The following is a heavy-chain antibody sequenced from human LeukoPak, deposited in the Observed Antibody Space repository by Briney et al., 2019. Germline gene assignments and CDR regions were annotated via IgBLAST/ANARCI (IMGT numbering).Heavy chain of an antibody. V-gene: IGHV1-69*10. CDR2: IIPILGIA. D-gene: IGHD3-22*01. Sequence: SVKVSCKASGGTFSSYAISWVRQAPGQGLEWMGGIIPILGIANYAQKFQGRVTITADKSTSTAYMELSSLRSEDTAVYYCASTTKYYYDSSGLNGWFDPWGQGTLVTVSS. CDR3: ASTTKYYYDSSGLNGWFDP. CDR1: GGTFSSYA. J-gene: IGHJ5*02.